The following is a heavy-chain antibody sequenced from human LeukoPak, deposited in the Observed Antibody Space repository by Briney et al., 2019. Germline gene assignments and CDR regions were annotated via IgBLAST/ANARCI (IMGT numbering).Heavy chain of an antibody. D-gene: IGHD6-19*01. CDR2: ISSSGSTI. CDR3: ARDRYSSSLIDY. V-gene: IGHV3-11*04. Sequence: GGSLRLSCAASGFTFSDYYMSWIRQAPGKGLEWVSYISSSGSTIYYADSVKGRFTIPRDNAKNSLYLQMNSLRAEDTAVYYCARDRYSSSLIDYWGQGTLVTVSS. J-gene: IGHJ4*02. CDR1: GFTFSDYY.